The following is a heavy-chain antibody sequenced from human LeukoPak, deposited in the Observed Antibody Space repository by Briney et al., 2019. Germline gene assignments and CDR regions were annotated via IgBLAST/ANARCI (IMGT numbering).Heavy chain of an antibody. D-gene: IGHD6-19*01. CDR2: ISAYNGNT. V-gene: IGHV1-18*01. CDR1: GYTFTSYG. Sequence: ASVKVSCKASGYTFTSYGISWVRQAPGQGLEWMGWISAYNGNTNYAQKLPGRVTMTTDTSTSTASMELRSLRSDDTAVYYCARGRSAHDSSGWYYYWFDPWGQGTLVTVSS. J-gene: IGHJ5*02. CDR3: ARGRSAHDSSGWYYYWFDP.